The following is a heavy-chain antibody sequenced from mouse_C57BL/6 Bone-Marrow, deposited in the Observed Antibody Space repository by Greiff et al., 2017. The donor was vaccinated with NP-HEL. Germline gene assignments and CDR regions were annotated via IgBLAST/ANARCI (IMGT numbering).Heavy chain of an antibody. V-gene: IGHV1-9*01. Sequence: QVQLQQSGAELMKPGASVKLSCKATGYTFTGYWIEWVKQRPGHGLEWIGEILPGSGSTNYNEKFKGKATFTADTSSNTAYMQLSSLTTEDSAIYYCARERSITTVVATRGVWGTGTTVTVSS. CDR2: ILPGSGST. D-gene: IGHD1-1*01. CDR3: ARERSITTVVATRGV. J-gene: IGHJ1*03. CDR1: GYTFTGYW.